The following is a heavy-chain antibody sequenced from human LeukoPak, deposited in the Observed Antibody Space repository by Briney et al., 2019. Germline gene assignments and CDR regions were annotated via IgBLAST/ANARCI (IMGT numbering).Heavy chain of an antibody. CDR3: ARDPGYYYYMDV. CDR2: IYYSGST. J-gene: IGHJ6*03. Sequence: SETLSLTCTVSGGSISSYYWSWIRQPPGKGLEWIGYIYYSGSTNYNPSLKSRVTMSVDTSKHQFSLKLSSVTAADTAVYYCARDPGYYYYMDVWGKGTTVTVSS. V-gene: IGHV4-59*12. CDR1: GGSISSYY.